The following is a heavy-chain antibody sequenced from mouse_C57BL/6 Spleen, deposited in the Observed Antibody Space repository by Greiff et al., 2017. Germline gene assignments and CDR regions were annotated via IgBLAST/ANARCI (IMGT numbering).Heavy chain of an antibody. CDR1: GYTFTDYE. D-gene: IGHD3-1*01. V-gene: IGHV1-15*01. J-gene: IGHJ4*01. Sequence: VQLQQSGAELVRPGASVTLSCKASGYTFTDYEMHWVKQTPVHGLEWIGAIDPETGGTAYNQKFKGKAILTADKSSSTAYMELRSLTSEDSAVYYCTLPLYLGDYAMDYWGQGTSVTVSS. CDR2: IDPETGGT. CDR3: TLPLYLGDYAMDY.